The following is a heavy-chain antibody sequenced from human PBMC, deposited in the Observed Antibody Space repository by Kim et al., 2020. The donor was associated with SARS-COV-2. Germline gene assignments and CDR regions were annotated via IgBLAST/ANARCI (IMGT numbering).Heavy chain of an antibody. J-gene: IGHJ4*02. V-gene: IGHV4-31*02. Sequence: GSTYYDPSLQSRVTISVDTSKNQFSLKLSAVTAADTAVYYCAREAGGLDYWGQGTLVTVSS. D-gene: IGHD1-26*01. CDR3: AREAGGLDY. CDR2: GST.